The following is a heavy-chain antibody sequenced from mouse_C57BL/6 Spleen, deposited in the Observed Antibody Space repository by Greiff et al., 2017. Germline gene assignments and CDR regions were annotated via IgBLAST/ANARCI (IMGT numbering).Heavy chain of an antibody. Sequence: QVQLQQSGAELVRPGASVTLSCKASGYTFTDYEMHWVKQTPVHGLEWIGAIDPETGGTAYNQKFKGKAILTADKSSSTAYMELRSLTSEDSAVYYCTRRIYYGNYVWYFDVWGTGTTVTVSS. CDR2: IDPETGGT. CDR3: TRRIYYGNYVWYFDV. CDR1: GYTFTDYE. D-gene: IGHD2-1*01. V-gene: IGHV1-15*01. J-gene: IGHJ1*03.